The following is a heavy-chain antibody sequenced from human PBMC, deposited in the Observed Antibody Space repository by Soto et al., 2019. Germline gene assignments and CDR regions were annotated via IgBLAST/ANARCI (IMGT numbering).Heavy chain of an antibody. D-gene: IGHD4-4*01. V-gene: IGHV3-30*02. CDR3: ARPLWRDDYNWGYFDL. CDR1: GFPFDSYG. J-gene: IGHJ2*01. Sequence: GGSLRLSCVASGFPFDSYGIHWVRRAPGKGLEWVETIGFAGNNKYYADSVKGRFTISRDNSKNTLYLQMNSLRAEDTAVYYCARPLWRDDYNWGYFDLWGRGTLVTVSS. CDR2: IGFAGNNK.